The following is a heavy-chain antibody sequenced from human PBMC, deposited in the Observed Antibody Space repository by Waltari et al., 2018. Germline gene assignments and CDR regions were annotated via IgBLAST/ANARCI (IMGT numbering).Heavy chain of an antibody. CDR2: IRADTGNT. D-gene: IGHD1-26*01. V-gene: IGHV1-18*01. CDR3: ARPSLGQYYFYGMEV. CDR1: GYSFTNYA. J-gene: IGHJ6*02. Sequence: QVQLVQSGGEVKKPGASVTGSCTASGYSFTNYAISWVRQAPGQGLEWMGWIRADTGNTIYAQNLQGRVTLTADTSSSTAYMELRSLRSDDTAVYYCARPSLGQYYFYGMEVWGQGTTVTVSS.